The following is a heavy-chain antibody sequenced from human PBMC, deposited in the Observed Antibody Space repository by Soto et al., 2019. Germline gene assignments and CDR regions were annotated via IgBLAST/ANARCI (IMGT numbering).Heavy chain of an antibody. CDR3: ASAVTTDFDY. V-gene: IGHV3-74*01. J-gene: IGHJ4*02. Sequence: EVQLVESGGGLVQPGGSLRLSCAASGFTFSRYWMHWVRQSPGKGLVWVSRINTGETVTSYADSVKGRFTVSRDNAKNTLYLQMNSLRAEDTAVYYCASAVTTDFDYWGQGTLVTVSS. D-gene: IGHD4-17*01. CDR1: GFTFSRYW. CDR2: INTGETVT.